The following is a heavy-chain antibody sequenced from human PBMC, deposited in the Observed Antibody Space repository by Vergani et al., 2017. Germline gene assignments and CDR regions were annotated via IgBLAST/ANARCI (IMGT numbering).Heavy chain of an antibody. J-gene: IGHJ1*01. D-gene: IGHD6-13*01. CDR1: GGTFSSYA. CDR3: ATLIAAAGKPEYFQH. V-gene: IGHV1-69*01. CDR2: IIPIFGTA. Sequence: QVQLVQSGAEVKKPGSSVKVSCKASGGTFSSYAISWVRQAPGQGLEWMGGIIPIFGTANYAQKFQGRVTITADESPSTAYMELSSLRSEDTAVYYCATLIAAAGKPEYFQHWGQGTLVTVSS.